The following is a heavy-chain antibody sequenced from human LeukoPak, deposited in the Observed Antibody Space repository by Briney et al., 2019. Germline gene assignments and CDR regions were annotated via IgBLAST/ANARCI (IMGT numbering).Heavy chain of an antibody. J-gene: IGHJ6*02. CDR1: GVTFSAYA. V-gene: IGHV3-23*01. D-gene: IGHD3-10*02. CDR3: ARDLHYYVGMDV. CDR2: IGSDNKP. Sequence: GGSLRLSCAASGVTFSAYAMTWVRQAPGQGLEWVSSIGSDNKPHYSESVKGRFAISRDNSKSMLFLQLNTLRAEDTALYYCARDLHYYVGMDVWGQGTTVTVSS.